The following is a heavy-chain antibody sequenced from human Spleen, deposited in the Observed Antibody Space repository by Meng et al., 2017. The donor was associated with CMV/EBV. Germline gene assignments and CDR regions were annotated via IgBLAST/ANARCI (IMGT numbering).Heavy chain of an antibody. J-gene: IGHJ6*02. D-gene: IGHD5-24*01. CDR2: INWNGGST. CDR1: GFTFEDYG. CDR3: ARPLDGYSKSYFYYGMDV. V-gene: IGHV3-20*04. Sequence: GGSLRLSCAASGFTFEDYGMSWVRQAPGKGLEWVSGINWNGGSTGYADSVKGRFTISRDNAKNSLYLQMNSLRAEDTALYYCARPLDGYSKSYFYYGMDVWGQGTTVTVSS.